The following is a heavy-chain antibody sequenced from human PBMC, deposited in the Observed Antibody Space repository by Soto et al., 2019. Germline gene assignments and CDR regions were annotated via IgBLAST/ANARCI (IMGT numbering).Heavy chain of an antibody. Sequence: ASVKVSCKASGYSFDDYGISWVRQVPGQGLEWMGIISPNSGYTNNTQKFQGRVTMTRDTSTSTVYMDLSSLRSEDTAVYYCARTPGGEFDYWGQGTLVTVS. D-gene: IGHD3-10*01. CDR1: GYSFDDYG. J-gene: IGHJ4*02. CDR3: ARTPGGEFDY. V-gene: IGHV1-46*02. CDR2: ISPNSGYT.